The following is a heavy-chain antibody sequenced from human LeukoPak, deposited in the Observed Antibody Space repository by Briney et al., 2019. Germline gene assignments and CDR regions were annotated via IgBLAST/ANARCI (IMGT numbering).Heavy chain of an antibody. V-gene: IGHV4-34*01. D-gene: IGHD3-10*01. J-gene: IGHJ4*02. CDR2: INHSGST. CDR1: GGSFSGYY. Sequence: SETLSLTCAVYGGSFSGYYWSWIRQPPGKGLEWIGEINHSGSTNYNPSLKSRVTISVDTSKNQFSPKLSSVTAADTAVYYCARLRGVRIDYWGQGTLVTVSS. CDR3: ARLRGVRIDY.